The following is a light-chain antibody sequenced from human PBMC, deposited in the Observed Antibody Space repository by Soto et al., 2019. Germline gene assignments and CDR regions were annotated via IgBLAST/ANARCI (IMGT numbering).Light chain of an antibody. CDR1: SGDVGGYNY. V-gene: IGLV2-14*01. CDR3: NSYTNTSALVV. CDR2: EVD. Sequence: QSALTQPASVSGSPGQSVTISCTGTSGDVGGYNYVSWYQQYPGKPPTLMIFEVDNRPSGVSDRFSGSKSGNTASLTISGLQSEDEADYYCNSYTNTSALVVFGGGTKLTVL. J-gene: IGLJ2*01.